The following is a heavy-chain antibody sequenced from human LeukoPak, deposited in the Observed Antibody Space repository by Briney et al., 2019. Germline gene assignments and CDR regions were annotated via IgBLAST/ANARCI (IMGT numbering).Heavy chain of an antibody. CDR1: GFTFSSYE. J-gene: IGHJ6*03. CDR2: IGSSGSTI. CDR3: ARESYGRDYYYYYYMDV. D-gene: IGHD5-18*01. V-gene: IGHV3-48*03. Sequence: PGGSLRLSCAASGFTFSSYEINWVRQAPGKGLEWVSYIGSSGSTIYYADSVKGRFTISRDNAKNSLHLQMNSLRAEDAAVYYCARESYGRDYYYYYYMDVWGKGTTVTVSS.